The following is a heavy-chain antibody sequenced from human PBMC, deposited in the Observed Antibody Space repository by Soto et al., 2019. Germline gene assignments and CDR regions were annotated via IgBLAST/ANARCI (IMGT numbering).Heavy chain of an antibody. J-gene: IGHJ4*02. D-gene: IGHD1-26*01. V-gene: IGHV4-28*01. CDR2: IYYSGTT. CDR1: GYSISSSNW. CDR3: ARREIQGPIDY. Sequence: SETLSLTCAVSGYSISSSNWWGWIRQPPGKGLEWIGYIYYSGTTYYNPSLKSRVTMSVDTSKNQFSLKPTSVTAVDTAVYYCARREIQGPIDYWGQGTLVTVSS.